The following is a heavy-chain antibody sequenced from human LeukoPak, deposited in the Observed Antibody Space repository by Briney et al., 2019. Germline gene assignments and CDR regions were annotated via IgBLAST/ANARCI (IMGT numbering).Heavy chain of an antibody. CDR1: GFTFSSYS. J-gene: IGHJ3*02. CDR3: ARDQDYYDSSGYYPVDAFDI. V-gene: IGHV3-21*01. Sequence: GGSLRLSCAASGFTFSSYSMNWVRQAPGKGLEWVSSISSSSSYIYYADSVKGRFTISRDNAKNSLYLQMNSLRAEDTAVYYCARDQDYYDSSGYYPVDAFDIWGQGTMVTVSS. D-gene: IGHD3-22*01. CDR2: ISSSSSYI.